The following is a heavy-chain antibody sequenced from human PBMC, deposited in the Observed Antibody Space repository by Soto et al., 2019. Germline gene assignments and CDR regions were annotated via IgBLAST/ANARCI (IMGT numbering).Heavy chain of an antibody. V-gene: IGHV4-59*01. CDR2: IYYSGST. D-gene: IGHD3-3*01. Sequence: ASETLCLTWTVAGGSISSYYWSWIRQPPGKGLEWIGYIYYSGSTNYNPSLKSRVTISVDTSKNQFSLKLSSVTAADTAVYYCARVSWRGAIFGPFDYWGQGTLVTVSS. CDR3: ARVSWRGAIFGPFDY. J-gene: IGHJ4*02. CDR1: GGSISSYY.